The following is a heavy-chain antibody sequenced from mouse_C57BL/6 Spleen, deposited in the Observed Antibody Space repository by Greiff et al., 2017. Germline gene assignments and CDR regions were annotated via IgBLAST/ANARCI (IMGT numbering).Heavy chain of an antibody. CDR1: GYTFTSYW. J-gene: IGHJ2*01. CDR3: ARSDYDFDY. V-gene: IGHV1-69*01. D-gene: IGHD2-4*01. CDR2: IDPSDSYT. Sequence: VQLQQPGAELVMPGASVKLSCKASGYTFTSYWMHWVKQRPGQGLEWIGEIDPSDSYTNYNQKFKGKSTLTVDKSSSTAYMQRSSLTSEDSAVYYCARSDYDFDYWGQGTTLTVSS.